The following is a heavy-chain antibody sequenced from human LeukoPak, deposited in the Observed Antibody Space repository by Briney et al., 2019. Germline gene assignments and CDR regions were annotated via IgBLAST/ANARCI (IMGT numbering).Heavy chain of an antibody. CDR3: ARIYYYYYYMDV. J-gene: IGHJ6*03. CDR1: GGSISSSSYY. Sequence: RTSETLSLTCTVSGGSISSSSYYWGWIRQPPGKGLEWIGTIYYSGSTYYNPSLKSRVTISVDTSKNQFSLKLNSVTAADTAVYYCARIYYYYYYMDVWGKGTTVTISS. V-gene: IGHV4-39*01. CDR2: IYYSGST.